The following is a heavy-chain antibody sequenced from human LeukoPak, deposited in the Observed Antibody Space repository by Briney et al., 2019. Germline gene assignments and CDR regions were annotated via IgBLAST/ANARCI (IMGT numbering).Heavy chain of an antibody. D-gene: IGHD5-18*01. Sequence: GGSLRLSCAGCGFTFVDYAMHWVRQAPGRGLEWVSLISGDGGSTYYADSVKGRFTISRDNSKNSLYLQMNSLRTEDTALYYCAKDLDSSGYFFQHWGQGTLVTVSS. J-gene: IGHJ1*01. CDR1: GFTFVDYA. CDR3: AKDLDSSGYFFQH. V-gene: IGHV3-43*02. CDR2: ISGDGGST.